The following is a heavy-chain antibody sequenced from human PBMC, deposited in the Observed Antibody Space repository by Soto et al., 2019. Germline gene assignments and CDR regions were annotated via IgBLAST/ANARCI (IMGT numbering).Heavy chain of an antibody. J-gene: IGHJ6*02. D-gene: IGHD6-6*01. Sequence: GGSLRLSCAASGFTISSYAMSWVRQAPGKGLEWVSAISGSGGSAYYADSVKGRFTISRDNSKNTLYLQMNSLRAEDTAVYYCAKDRIAARPLSYGMDVWGQGTTVT. CDR1: GFTISSYA. CDR3: AKDRIAARPLSYGMDV. V-gene: IGHV3-23*01. CDR2: ISGSGGSA.